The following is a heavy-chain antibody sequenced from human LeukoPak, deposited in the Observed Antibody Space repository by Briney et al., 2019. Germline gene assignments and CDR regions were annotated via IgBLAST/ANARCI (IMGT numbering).Heavy chain of an antibody. V-gene: IGHV3-30*02. CDR3: AKAQYDWVTLAFDY. D-gene: IGHD4-23*01. J-gene: IGHJ4*02. CDR2: IRYDGSNK. Sequence: PGGSLRLSCAASGFTFSSYGMHWVRQARGKWLEWVAFIRYDGSNKYYADSVKGRFTISRDNSKNTLYLQMNSLRAEDTAVYYCAKAQYDWVTLAFDYWGQGTLVTVSS. CDR1: GFTFSSYG.